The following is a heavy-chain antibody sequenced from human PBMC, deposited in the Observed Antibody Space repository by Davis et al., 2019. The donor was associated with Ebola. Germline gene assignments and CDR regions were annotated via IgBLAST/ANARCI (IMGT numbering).Heavy chain of an antibody. V-gene: IGHV3-9*01. D-gene: IGHD2-8*01. J-gene: IGHJ4*02. CDR1: GFKFDEYG. CDR3: AKVGLMEYYFDN. Sequence: GGSLRLSCIASGFKFDEYGMHWVRQRPGKGLEWVSGISWDSATKHYADSVKGRFTISRDNTKNSLYLQMNSLRPEDTAVYYCAKVGLMEYYFDNWGQGTLVTVSS. CDR2: ISWDSATK.